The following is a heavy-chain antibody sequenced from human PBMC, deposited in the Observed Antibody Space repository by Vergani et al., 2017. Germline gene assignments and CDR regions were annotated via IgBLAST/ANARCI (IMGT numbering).Heavy chain of an antibody. D-gene: IGHD5-12*01. CDR2: ISGSGGST. V-gene: IGHV3-23*01. CDR3: AKANPRNSGYDYLYYYHAMDV. Sequence: VHLLESGGDLVQPGGSLRLSCAASGFTFNHYAMNWVRQAPGKGLEWVSGISGSGGSTYYAGSVKGRFTISRDSSKTTLYLQMNSLSAGDTAVYYCAKANPRNSGYDYLYYYHAMDVWGQGTTVTVSS. J-gene: IGHJ6*02. CDR1: GFTFNHYA.